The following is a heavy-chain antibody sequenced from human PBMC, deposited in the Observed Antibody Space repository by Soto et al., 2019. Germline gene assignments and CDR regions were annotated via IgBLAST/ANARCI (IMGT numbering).Heavy chain of an antibody. CDR2: IYYSGST. D-gene: IGHD1-26*01. V-gene: IGHV4-59*01. CDR1: GGSISSYY. J-gene: IGHJ4*02. CDR3: ARSSSEWELRPAWYFDY. Sequence: SETLSLTCTVSGGSISSYYWSWIRQPPGKGLEWIGYIYYSGSTNYNPSLKSRVTISVDTSKNQFSLKLSSVTAADTAVYYCARSSSEWELRPAWYFDYWGQGTLVTVS.